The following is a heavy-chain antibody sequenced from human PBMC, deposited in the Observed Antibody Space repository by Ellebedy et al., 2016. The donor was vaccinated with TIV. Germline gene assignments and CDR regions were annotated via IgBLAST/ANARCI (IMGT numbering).Heavy chain of an antibody. V-gene: IGHV3-72*01. Sequence: GESLKISCAASGFTFSDHYMDWVRQAPGKGLEWVGRSRNKANGYTTEYAASVKGRFTISRDNAKDSVYLQMNSLRDDDTAVYYCVRDDDVREPRRHADYWGQGTLVTVSS. CDR2: SRNKANGYTT. D-gene: IGHD1-14*01. J-gene: IGHJ4*02. CDR1: GFTFSDHY. CDR3: VRDDDVREPRRHADY.